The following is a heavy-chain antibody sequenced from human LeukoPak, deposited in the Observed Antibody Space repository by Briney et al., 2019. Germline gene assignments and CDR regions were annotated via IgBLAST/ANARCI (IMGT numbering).Heavy chain of an antibody. CDR3: ARTRYYYNSRSYGAPYYFDY. Sequence: SETLSLTCTVSGGSISSGSYYWSWIRQPAGKGLEWIGRIYSSGSTNYNPSLKSRVTISVDTSKNQFSLKLSTVTAADTAVYYCARTRYYYNSRSYGAPYYFDYWGQGTLVTVSS. CDR2: IYSSGST. V-gene: IGHV4-61*02. J-gene: IGHJ4*02. CDR1: GGSISSGSYY. D-gene: IGHD3-10*01.